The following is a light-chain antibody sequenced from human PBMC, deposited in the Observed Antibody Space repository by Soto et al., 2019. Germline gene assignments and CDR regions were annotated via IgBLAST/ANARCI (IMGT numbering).Light chain of an antibody. Sequence: QRTQSHSNQSASVGDSVTITCRASQSISSWLAWYQQKPGKAPKLLIYDASSLKSGVPSRFSGGGSGTEFPLTISSLEPEDFAVYYCQQRSNWPLTFGGGTKVDIK. CDR3: QQRSNWPLT. J-gene: IGKJ4*01. V-gene: IGKV1-5*01. CDR1: QSISSW. CDR2: DAS.